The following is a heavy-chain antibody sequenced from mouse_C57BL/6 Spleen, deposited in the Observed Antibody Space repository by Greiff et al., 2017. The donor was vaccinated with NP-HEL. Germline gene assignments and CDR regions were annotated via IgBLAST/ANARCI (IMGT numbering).Heavy chain of an antibody. V-gene: IGHV14-4*01. CDR1: GFNIKDDY. Sequence: EVQLQQSGAELVRPGASVKLSCTASGFNIKDDYMHWVKQRPEQGLEWIGWIDPENGDTEYASKFQGKATIPADTSSNTAYLQLSSLTSEDTAVYDCTTQDRLEWYFEVWGTGTTVTVSS. CDR3: TTQDRLEWYFEV. J-gene: IGHJ1*03. CDR2: IDPENGDT.